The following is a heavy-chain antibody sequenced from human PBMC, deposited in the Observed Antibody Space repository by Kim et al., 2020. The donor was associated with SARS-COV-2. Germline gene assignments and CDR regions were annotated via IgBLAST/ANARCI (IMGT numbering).Heavy chain of an antibody. CDR2: ISYDGSNK. Sequence: GGSLRLSCAASGFTFSSYAMHWVRQAPGKGLEWVAVISYDGSNKYYADSVKGRFTISRDNSKNTLYLQMNSLRAEDTAVYYCARGIAYSDGVLVYWGQGTLVTVSS. D-gene: IGHD2-15*01. V-gene: IGHV3-30-3*01. CDR1: GFTFSSYA. J-gene: IGHJ4*02. CDR3: ARGIAYSDGVLVY.